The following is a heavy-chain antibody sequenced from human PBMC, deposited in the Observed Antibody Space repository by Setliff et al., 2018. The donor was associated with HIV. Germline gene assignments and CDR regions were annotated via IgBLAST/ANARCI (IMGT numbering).Heavy chain of an antibody. CDR2: INPDGNER. CDR1: GLDIGDYW. Sequence: PGGSLRLSCVASGLDIGDYWMTWVRQAPGKGLEWVANINPDGNERYYMESVQGRFTISRDNIQNSLLLQMNSLTAGDAAVYYCARVRTSTGAQYWGQGTLVTVSS. D-gene: IGHD1-1*01. J-gene: IGHJ4*02. CDR3: ARVRTSTGAQY. V-gene: IGHV3-7*03.